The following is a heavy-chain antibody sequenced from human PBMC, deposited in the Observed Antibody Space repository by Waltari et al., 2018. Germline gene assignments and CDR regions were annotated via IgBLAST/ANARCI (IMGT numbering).Heavy chain of an antibody. CDR1: GYTYTSDY. CDR2: INPSGGST. J-gene: IGHJ4*02. CDR3: SRGSITGTTGY. Sequence: VQLVQSGAEVKNPGASVKVSCKASGYTYTSDYMPWVRQDPGQGLEWMGIINPSGGSTSYAQKFQGRVTMTRDTSTSTVYMELSSLRSEDTAVYYCSRGSITGTTGYWGQGTLVTVSS. V-gene: IGHV1-46*03. D-gene: IGHD1-7*01.